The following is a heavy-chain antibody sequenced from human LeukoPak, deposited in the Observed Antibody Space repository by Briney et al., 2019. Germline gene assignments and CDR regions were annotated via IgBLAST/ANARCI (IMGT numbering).Heavy chain of an antibody. CDR2: ISSNGGST. V-gene: IGHV3-64*01. J-gene: IGHJ3*02. CDR1: GFTFSSYA. CDR3: ASRNPYDAFDI. Sequence: PGGSLRLSCAASGFTFSSYAMHWVRQAPGKGLEYVSAISSNGGSTYYANSVKGRFTISRDNSKNTLYLQMGSLRAEDMAVYYCASRNPYDAFDIWGQGTMVTVSS. D-gene: IGHD1-14*01.